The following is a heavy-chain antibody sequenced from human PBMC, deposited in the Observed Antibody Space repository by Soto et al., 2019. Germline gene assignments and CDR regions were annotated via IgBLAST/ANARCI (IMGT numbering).Heavy chain of an antibody. CDR3: AKGVVIVVVPAAIDY. J-gene: IGHJ4*02. CDR2: ISGSGGST. Sequence: GGSLRLSCAASGFTFSSYAMSWVRQAPGKGLEWVSAISGSGGSTYYADSVKGRFTISRDNSKNTLYLQMNSLRAEDTAVYYCAKGVVIVVVPAAIDYWGQGTLVTVSS. D-gene: IGHD2-2*01. V-gene: IGHV3-23*01. CDR1: GFTFSSYA.